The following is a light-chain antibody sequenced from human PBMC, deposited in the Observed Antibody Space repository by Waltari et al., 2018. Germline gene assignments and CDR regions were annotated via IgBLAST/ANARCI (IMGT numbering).Light chain of an antibody. Sequence: EIVLTQSPATLSLSPGERATLSCRASQSVGRYLAWYQQKPGQAPRLLIYEASDRATGIPARLSATGSGTEFTLTISSLEAEDFAVYYCHQRSNWPPMHTFGQGTKLEIK. V-gene: IGKV3-11*01. CDR1: QSVGRY. CDR3: HQRSNWPPMHT. CDR2: EAS. J-gene: IGKJ2*01.